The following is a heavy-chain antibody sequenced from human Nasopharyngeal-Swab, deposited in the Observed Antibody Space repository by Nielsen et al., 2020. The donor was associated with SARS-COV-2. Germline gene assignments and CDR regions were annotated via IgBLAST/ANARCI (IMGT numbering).Heavy chain of an antibody. CDR2: ISGSGGGT. V-gene: IGHV3-23*02. J-gene: IGHJ4*02. CDR3: SKDKEALRGVGSYDY. CDR1: GFTLRNYD. D-gene: IGHD3-10*01. Sequence: GESLKISCVGSGFTLRNYDMGWVRQTPGKGLEWVSHISGSGGGTYYNDSVKGRFTISRDNSKNTLHLHMSSLRAEDTAVYYCSKDKEALRGVGSYDYWGQGTLVTVSS.